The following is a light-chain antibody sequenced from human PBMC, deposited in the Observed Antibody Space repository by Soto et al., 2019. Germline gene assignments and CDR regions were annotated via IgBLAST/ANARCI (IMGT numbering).Light chain of an antibody. V-gene: IGKV1-27*01. CDR2: AAS. CDR1: QGISKY. CDR3: QKYNSVPLP. Sequence: DIQMTQSPSSLSASVGDRVTITCRASQGISKYLAWYQQKPGKVPKLLIYAASTSQSGVKSRFSGSGSGTDFTLTISSLQPEDVATYYCQKYNSVPLPFGGGTKVDIK. J-gene: IGKJ4*01.